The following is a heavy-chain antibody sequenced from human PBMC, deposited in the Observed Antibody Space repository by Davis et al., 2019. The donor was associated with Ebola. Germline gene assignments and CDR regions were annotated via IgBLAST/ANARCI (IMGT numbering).Heavy chain of an antibody. J-gene: IGHJ6*02. Sequence: PGGSLRLSCAASGFTFSSYWMHWVRQAPGKGLVWVSRINSDGSSTSYADSVKGRFTISRDNAKNTLYLQMNSLRAEDTAVYYCARGVGSGSRRYYYGMDVWGQGTTVTVSS. CDR3: ARGVGSGSRRYYYGMDV. CDR2: INSDGSST. V-gene: IGHV3-74*01. D-gene: IGHD1-26*01. CDR1: GFTFSSYW.